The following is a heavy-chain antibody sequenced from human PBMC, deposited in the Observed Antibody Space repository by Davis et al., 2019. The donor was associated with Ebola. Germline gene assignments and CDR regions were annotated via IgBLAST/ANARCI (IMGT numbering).Heavy chain of an antibody. D-gene: IGHD3-3*01. CDR2: IYYSGST. CDR1: GGSFSGYY. CDR3: ASVYVLRFLDPLGYFDY. J-gene: IGHJ4*02. V-gene: IGHV4-59*08. Sequence: PSETLSLTCAVYGGSFSGYYWSWIRQPPGKGLEWIGYIYYSGSTNYNPSLKSRVTISVDTSKNQFSLKLSSVTAADTAVYYCASVYVLRFLDPLGYFDYWGQGTLVTVSS.